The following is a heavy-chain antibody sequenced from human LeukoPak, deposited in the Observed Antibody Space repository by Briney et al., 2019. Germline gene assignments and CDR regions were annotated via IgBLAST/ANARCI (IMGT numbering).Heavy chain of an antibody. CDR3: ARGGRLDWFDP. CDR2: IYNDGSGDNT. CDR1: GASVSLYY. J-gene: IGHJ5*02. V-gene: IGHV4-59*02. Sequence: PSETLSLTCAVSGASVSLYYWSWIRQSPREGLEWIAYIYNDGSGDNTKYNPSLKSRVIISLDTSKNHFSLKLTSVTAADTAVYFCARGGRLDWFDPWGPGTLVTVSS. D-gene: IGHD6-25*01.